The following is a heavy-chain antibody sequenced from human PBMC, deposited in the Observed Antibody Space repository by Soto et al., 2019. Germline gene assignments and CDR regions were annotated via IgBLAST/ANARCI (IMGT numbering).Heavy chain of an antibody. CDR2: IYYTGSS. CDR1: GGSVSSGNYY. Sequence: SETLCLTCTVSGGSVSSGNYYWSWIRQPPGKGLEWIGFIYYTGSSSYNPSLKSRVTMSLDKSNNQFSLKLTSVTAADTAVYYCARGMTAVTTLDYWGQGTLVTVSS. D-gene: IGHD4-4*01. CDR3: ARGMTAVTTLDY. J-gene: IGHJ4*02. V-gene: IGHV4-61*01.